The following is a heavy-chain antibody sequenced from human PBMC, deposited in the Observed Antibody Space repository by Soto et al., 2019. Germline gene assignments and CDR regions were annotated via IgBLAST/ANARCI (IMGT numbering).Heavy chain of an antibody. CDR1: GFTFSSYW. D-gene: IGHD2-15*01. CDR3: VRTSIVVAAATREDY. J-gene: IGHJ4*02. V-gene: IGHV3-74*01. CDR2: INSDGSST. Sequence: EVQLVESGGGLVQPGGSLRLSCAASGFTFSSYWMHWVRQAPGKGLVWVSRINSDGSSTSYADSVKGRFTISRDNAKNTLYLQMHSRSAEDTAVYYCVRTSIVVAAATREDYWGQGTLVTVSS.